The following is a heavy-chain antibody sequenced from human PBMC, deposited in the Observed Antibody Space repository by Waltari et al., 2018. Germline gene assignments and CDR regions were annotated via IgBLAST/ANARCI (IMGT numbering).Heavy chain of an antibody. CDR2: INHSGST. D-gene: IGHD3-10*01. V-gene: IGHV4-34*09. Sequence: QVQLQESGPGLVKPSQTLSLTCTVYGGSFSGYYWSWIRQPPGKGLEWIGEINHSGSTNYNPSLKSRVTISVDTSKNQFSLKLSSVTAADTAVYYCARVPYYYGSRSYYGYYYYGMDVWGQGTTVTVSS. J-gene: IGHJ6*02. CDR1: GGSFSGYY. CDR3: ARVPYYYGSRSYYGYYYYGMDV.